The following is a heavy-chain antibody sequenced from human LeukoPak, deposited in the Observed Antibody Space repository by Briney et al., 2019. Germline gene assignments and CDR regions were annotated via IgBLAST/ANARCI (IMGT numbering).Heavy chain of an antibody. Sequence: SVKVSCKASGGTFNTYSISWVRQAPGQGLEWMGRIIPIFGTANYAQKFQGRVTITTDESKSTAYMELSSLRSEDTAVYYCARDQRGYSYGHDAFDIWGQGTMVTVSS. CDR1: GGTFNTYS. V-gene: IGHV1-69*05. CDR3: ARDQRGYSYGHDAFDI. CDR2: IIPIFGTA. J-gene: IGHJ3*02. D-gene: IGHD5-18*01.